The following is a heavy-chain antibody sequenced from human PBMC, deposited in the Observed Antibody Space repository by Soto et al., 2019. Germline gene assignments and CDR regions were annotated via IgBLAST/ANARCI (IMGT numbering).Heavy chain of an antibody. CDR2: INSDGST. J-gene: IGHJ4*02. V-gene: IGHV3-53*01. CDR1: GFLVNSAY. CDR3: ARSGYSFAWGY. D-gene: IGHD5-18*01. Sequence: EVQLVESGGGLIPPGGSLRPSCAASGFLVNSAYMTWVRQAPGKGLEWLSMINSDGSTLYAESVKGRFTISRDHSKNSLDLQMNSLRAEDTAMYYCARSGYSFAWGYWGQGTLVIVTS.